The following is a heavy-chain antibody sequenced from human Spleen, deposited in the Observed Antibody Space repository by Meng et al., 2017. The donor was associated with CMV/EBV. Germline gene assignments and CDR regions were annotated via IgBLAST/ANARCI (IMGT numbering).Heavy chain of an antibody. CDR2: IGSSSDYI. Sequence: GESLKISCAASGFTFSSYRMNWVRQAPGKGLEWVSSIGSSSDYIYYADSVKGRFTISRDNARNSLYLLMNSLRAEDTAIYYCARFVTGGSIDPFDVWGQGTMVTVSS. CDR1: GFTFSSYR. CDR3: ARFVTGGSIDPFDV. V-gene: IGHV3-21*01. D-gene: IGHD1-26*01. J-gene: IGHJ3*01.